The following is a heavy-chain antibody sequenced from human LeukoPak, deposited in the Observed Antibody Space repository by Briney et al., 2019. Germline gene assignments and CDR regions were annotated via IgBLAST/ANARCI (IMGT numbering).Heavy chain of an antibody. J-gene: IGHJ3*02. V-gene: IGHV3-9*01. Sequence: PGGSLRLSCAASGFTFSSYAMHWVRQAPGKGLEWVSGISWNSGSIGYADSVKGRFTISRDNAKNSLYLQMNSLRAEDTALYYCAKGRYLDIVVVPAASGAFDIWGQGTMVTVSS. CDR2: ISWNSGSI. CDR1: GFTFSSYA. CDR3: AKGRYLDIVVVPAASGAFDI. D-gene: IGHD2-2*03.